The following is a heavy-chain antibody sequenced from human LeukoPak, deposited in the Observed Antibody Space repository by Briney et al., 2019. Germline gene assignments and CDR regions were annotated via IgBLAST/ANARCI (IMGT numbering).Heavy chain of an antibody. D-gene: IGHD6-19*01. CDR3: AAQWLERLNWFDP. V-gene: IGHV4-39*01. CDR2: IYYSGST. J-gene: IGHJ5*02. Sequence: PSETLSLTCTVSGGSISSSSYYWGWIRQPPGKGLEGIGRIYYSGSTYYNPSLKSRVTISVDTSKHQFSLKLSSVTAADTAVYYCAAQWLERLNWFDPWGQGTLVTVSS. CDR1: GGSISSSSYY.